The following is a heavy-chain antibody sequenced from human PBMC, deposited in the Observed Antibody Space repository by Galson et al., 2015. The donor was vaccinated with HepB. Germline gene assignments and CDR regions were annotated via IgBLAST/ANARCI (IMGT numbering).Heavy chain of an antibody. CDR1: GFTFSSYA. J-gene: IGHJ4*02. Sequence: SLRLSCAASGFTFSSYAMHWVRQAPGKGLEWVAVISYDGSNKYYADSVKGRFTISRDNSKNTLYLQMNSLRAEDTAVYYCAREFQLQQLTGDYWGQGTRVTVSS. D-gene: IGHD6-13*01. CDR3: AREFQLQQLTGDY. V-gene: IGHV3-30*04. CDR2: ISYDGSNK.